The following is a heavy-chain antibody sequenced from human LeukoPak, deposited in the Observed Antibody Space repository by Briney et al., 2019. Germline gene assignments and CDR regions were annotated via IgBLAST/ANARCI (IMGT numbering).Heavy chain of an antibody. CDR3: AERGVGPTTDAFDI. V-gene: IGHV4-39*07. CDR1: GGSFSSSNFY. Sequence: SETLSLTCSVSGGSFSSSNFYWGWVRQAPGKGLEWIGSFYSGSSFHNPSLKSRVLMSGDKSKNHLSLKLRSVTAADTAVYYCAERGVGPTTDAFDIWGRGTMVTVSS. J-gene: IGHJ3*02. D-gene: IGHD1-26*01. CDR2: FYSGSS.